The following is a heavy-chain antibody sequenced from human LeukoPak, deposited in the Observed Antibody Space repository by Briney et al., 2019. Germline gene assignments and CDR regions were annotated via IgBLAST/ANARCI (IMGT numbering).Heavy chain of an antibody. CDR1: GGSFSGYY. J-gene: IGHJ4*02. CDR3: ARGPPYDFWGGYSTYYFDY. CDR2: INHSGST. D-gene: IGHD3-3*01. Sequence: SETLSLTCAVYGGSFSGYYWSWIRQPPGKGLEWIGEINHSGSTNYNPSLKSRVTISVDTSKNQFSLKLSSVTAADTAVYYCARGPPYDFWGGYSTYYFDYWGQGTLVTVSS. V-gene: IGHV4-34*01.